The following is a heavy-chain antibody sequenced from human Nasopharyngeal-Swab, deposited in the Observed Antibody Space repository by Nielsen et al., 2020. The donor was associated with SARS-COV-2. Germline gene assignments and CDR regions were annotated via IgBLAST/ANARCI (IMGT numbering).Heavy chain of an antibody. CDR2: ISGSGGTI. D-gene: IGHD3-22*01. V-gene: IGHV3-23*01. Sequence: GESLKISCAASGFTFSSYAMSWVRQAPGKGLEWVSAISGSGGTIYYADSVKGRFTISRDNAKNSLYLQMNSLRAEDTAVYYCARIGDQDYYDSSGYYLSAFDIWGQGTMVTVSS. CDR3: ARIGDQDYYDSSGYYLSAFDI. CDR1: GFTFSSYA. J-gene: IGHJ3*02.